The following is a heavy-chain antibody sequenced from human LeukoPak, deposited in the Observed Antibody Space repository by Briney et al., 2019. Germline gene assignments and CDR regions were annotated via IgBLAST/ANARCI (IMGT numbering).Heavy chain of an antibody. V-gene: IGHV4-30-4*01. CDR3: ARGFCSGGSCYSLHYYYGMDV. J-gene: IGHJ6*04. Sequence: SQTLSLTCTVSGGSISSGDYYWSWIRQPPGKGLEWMGYIYYSGSTYYNPSLKSRVTISVDTSKNQFSLKLSSVTAADTAVYYCARGFCSGGSCYSLHYYYGMDVWGKGTTVTVSS. D-gene: IGHD2-15*01. CDR1: GGSISSGDYY. CDR2: IYYSGST.